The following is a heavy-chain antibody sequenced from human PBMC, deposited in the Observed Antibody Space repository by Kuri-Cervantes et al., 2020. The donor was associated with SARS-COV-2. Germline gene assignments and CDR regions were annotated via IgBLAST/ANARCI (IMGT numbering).Heavy chain of an antibody. V-gene: IGHV1-69*10. D-gene: IGHD3-9*01. J-gene: IGHJ3*02. CDR3: ARDGRDATYYDILTGYYDHGAFDI. CDR1: GYTFTSYG. Sequence: SVKVSCKASGYTFTSYGISWVRQAPGQGLEWMGWIIPILGIANYAQKFQGRVTITADKSTSTAYMELSSLRSEDTAVYYCARDGRDATYYDILTGYYDHGAFDIWGQGTMVTVSS. CDR2: IIPILGIA.